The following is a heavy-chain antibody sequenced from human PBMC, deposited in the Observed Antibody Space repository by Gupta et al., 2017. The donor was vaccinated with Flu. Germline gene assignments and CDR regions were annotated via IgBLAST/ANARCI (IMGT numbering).Heavy chain of an antibody. V-gene: IGHV3-33*07. Sequence: RYWMCRGGEGPGKGLGWVAVMWYDGINKYYADSVEGRFTISRDNSTNTLYLQMNSLRAEDTAVYSCARGAPLGVPGGFDYWGQGTLVTVSS. D-gene: IGHD3-10*01. J-gene: IGHJ4*02. CDR3: ARGAPLGVPGGFDY. CDR1: RYW. CDR2: MWYDGINK.